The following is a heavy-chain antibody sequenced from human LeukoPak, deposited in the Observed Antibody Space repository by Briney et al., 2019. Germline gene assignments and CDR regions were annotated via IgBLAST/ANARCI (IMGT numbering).Heavy chain of an antibody. CDR2: IYSSGST. Sequence: SETLSLTCAVYGGSINSFYWTWIRQPAGKGLEWIGRIYSSGSTNFNPSLKSRVTMSVDTSKNQFSLRLSSVTAADTAAYFCARDPHRDAFDIWGQGTMVTVSS. J-gene: IGHJ3*02. CDR1: GGSINSFY. V-gene: IGHV4-4*07. CDR3: ARDPHRDAFDI.